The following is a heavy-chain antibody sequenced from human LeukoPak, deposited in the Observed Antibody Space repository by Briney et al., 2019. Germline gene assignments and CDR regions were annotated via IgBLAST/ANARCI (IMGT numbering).Heavy chain of an antibody. V-gene: IGHV3-7*03. J-gene: IGHJ6*02. CDR1: AFIFSGHW. CDR3: ARDISPDYYYYGMDV. CDR2: IKEDGGER. Sequence: GGSLRLSCEGSAFIFSGHWMNWVRQTPGKGLEWVASIKEDGGERQYVDSVKGRFSISRDNTKGSLFLQLNSLRAEDTAVYYCARDISPDYYYYGMDVWGQGTTVTVSS.